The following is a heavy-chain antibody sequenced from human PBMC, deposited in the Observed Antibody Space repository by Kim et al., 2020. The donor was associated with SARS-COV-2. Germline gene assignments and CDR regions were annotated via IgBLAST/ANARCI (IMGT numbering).Heavy chain of an antibody. Sequence: SETLSLTCAVYGVSFSGYYWSWIRQPPGKGLEWIGEINHSGSTNYNPSLKSRVTISVDTSKNQFSLKLSSVTAADTAVYYCASTTIPPNWFDPWGQGTLVTVSS. J-gene: IGHJ5*02. CDR2: INHSGST. CDR1: GVSFSGYY. CDR3: ASTTIPPNWFDP. D-gene: IGHD1-1*01. V-gene: IGHV4-34*01.